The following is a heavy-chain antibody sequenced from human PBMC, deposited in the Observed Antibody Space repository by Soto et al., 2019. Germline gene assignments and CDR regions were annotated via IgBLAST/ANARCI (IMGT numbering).Heavy chain of an antibody. Sequence: QVQLVESGGGVVQPGRSLRLSCAASGFTFSSYGMHWVRQAPGKGLEWVAVIWYDGSNKYYADSVKGRFTISRDNSKNTLYLQMNSLRAEDTAVYYCARARSSGYSYGSDSSYWGQGTLVTVSS. V-gene: IGHV3-33*01. J-gene: IGHJ4*02. CDR2: IWYDGSNK. D-gene: IGHD5-18*01. CDR3: ARARSSGYSYGSDSSY. CDR1: GFTFSSYG.